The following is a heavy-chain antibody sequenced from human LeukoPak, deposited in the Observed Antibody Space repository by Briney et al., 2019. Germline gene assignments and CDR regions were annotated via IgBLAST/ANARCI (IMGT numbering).Heavy chain of an antibody. Sequence: ASVKVSCKASGYTFTSYGISWVRQAPGQGLEWMGWISAYNGNTNYAQKLQGRVTMTTDTSTSTAYMELRSLRSDDTAVYYCARVRLGELSLAGWFDPWGQGTLVTVSS. J-gene: IGHJ5*02. CDR3: ARVRLGELSLAGWFDP. D-gene: IGHD3-16*02. V-gene: IGHV1-18*01. CDR1: GYTFTSYG. CDR2: ISAYNGNT.